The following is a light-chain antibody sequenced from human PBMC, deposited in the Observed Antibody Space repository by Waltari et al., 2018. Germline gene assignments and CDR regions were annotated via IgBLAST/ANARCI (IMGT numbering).Light chain of an antibody. CDR1: HSVSSNN. V-gene: IGKV3-20*01. CDR2: AAS. Sequence: EIVLTQSSGTLSLSPGDRATLSCRASHSVSSNNLAWYQQKPGQAPRLLIYAASSRATGITDRFSGSGSGTDFTLTISRVEPEDFAVYYCQQYANSPRTFGQGTKVEIK. J-gene: IGKJ1*01. CDR3: QQYANSPRT.